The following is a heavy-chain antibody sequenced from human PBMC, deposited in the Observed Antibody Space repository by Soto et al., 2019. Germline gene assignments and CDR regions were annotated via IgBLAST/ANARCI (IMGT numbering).Heavy chain of an antibody. D-gene: IGHD5-12*01. Sequence: SQTLSLTCAISGDSVSSNSSAWNWIRQSPSRALEWLGRTYYRSKWYNAYAVSVKSRITINPDTSKKQFSLQLNSVTPEDTAVYYCARDWVHIAQNNWFDPWGQGTLVTVSS. V-gene: IGHV6-1*01. J-gene: IGHJ5*02. CDR3: ARDWVHIAQNNWFDP. CDR1: GDSVSSNSSA. CDR2: TYYRSKWYN.